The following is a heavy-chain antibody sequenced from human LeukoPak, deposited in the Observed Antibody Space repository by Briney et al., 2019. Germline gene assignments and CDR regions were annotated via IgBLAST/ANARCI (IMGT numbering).Heavy chain of an antibody. Sequence: PGGSLRLSCAASGFTFSTYNMNWVRQAPGKGLEWVSSISSSSSYIYYADSVKGRFTVSRDNAKNSLYLQMNSLRAEDTAVYYCARGPTHENPFWGQGTLVTVSS. J-gene: IGHJ4*02. CDR3: ARGPTHENPF. CDR1: GFTFSTYN. CDR2: ISSSSSYI. V-gene: IGHV3-21*01.